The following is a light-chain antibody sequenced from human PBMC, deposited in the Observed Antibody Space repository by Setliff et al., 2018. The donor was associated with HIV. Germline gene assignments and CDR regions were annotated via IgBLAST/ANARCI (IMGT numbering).Light chain of an antibody. Sequence: QSALTQPPSASGSPGQSVTISCTGTSSDVGGYNYVSWYQQYPDKAPKLMIYEVNKRPSGVPDRFSASKSDNTASLTVSGLRADDEADYYCSSFAGSSSWVFGGGTK. J-gene: IGLJ3*02. V-gene: IGLV2-8*01. CDR3: SSFAGSSSWV. CDR1: SSDVGGYNY. CDR2: EVN.